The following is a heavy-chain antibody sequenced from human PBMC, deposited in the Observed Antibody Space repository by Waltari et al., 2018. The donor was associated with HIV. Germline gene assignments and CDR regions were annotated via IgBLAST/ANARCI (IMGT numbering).Heavy chain of an antibody. CDR3: ARDTPDAYYYDTSGYWS. Sequence: QVQLVQSGAEVKKPAASVKVSCKASGYTFTGYYMHWLRQAPGQGLEWKGWINPNSGGTNYAQKFQGRVTMTRDTSISTAYMELSRLRSDDTAVYYCARDTPDAYYYDTSGYWSWGQGTLVTVSS. CDR1: GYTFTGYY. J-gene: IGHJ5*02. D-gene: IGHD3-22*01. V-gene: IGHV1-2*02. CDR2: INPNSGGT.